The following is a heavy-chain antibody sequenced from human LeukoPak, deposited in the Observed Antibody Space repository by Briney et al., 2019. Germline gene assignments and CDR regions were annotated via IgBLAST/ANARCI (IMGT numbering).Heavy chain of an antibody. CDR2: IIPIFGTA. D-gene: IGHD6-13*01. CDR1: GGTFSSYA. V-gene: IGHV1-69*05. CDR3: ARETVSAAGKNYYYYYYMDV. J-gene: IGHJ6*03. Sequence: SVKVSCKASGGTFSSYAISWVRQAPGQGLEWMGRIIPIFGTANYAQKFQGRVTITTDESTSTAYMELSSLRSEDTAVYYCARETVSAAGKNYYYYYYMDVWGKGTTVTVSS.